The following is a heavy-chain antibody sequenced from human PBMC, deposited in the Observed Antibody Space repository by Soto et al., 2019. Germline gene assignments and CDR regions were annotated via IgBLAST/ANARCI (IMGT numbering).Heavy chain of an antibody. Sequence: TSETLSLTCAVSSGSISSSNWWSWVRQPPGKGLEWIGEIYHSGSTNYNPSLKSRVTISVDKSKNQFSLKLSSVTAADTAVYYCARVVFITGTLSYYYMDVWGKGTTVTVSS. D-gene: IGHD1-20*01. CDR2: IYHSGST. CDR3: ARVVFITGTLSYYYMDV. V-gene: IGHV4-4*02. J-gene: IGHJ6*03. CDR1: SGSISSSNW.